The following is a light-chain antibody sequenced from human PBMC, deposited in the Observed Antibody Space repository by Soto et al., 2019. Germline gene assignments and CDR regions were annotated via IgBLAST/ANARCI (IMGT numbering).Light chain of an antibody. CDR2: DTS. V-gene: IGKV3-20*01. CDR1: QTLSNSF. Sequence: IVLTQYPSTLYLSPGERATLSCRASQTLSNSFIAWYQQKPGQAPRLLIYDTSSGATGVPDRYSASGSGTDFTLTICRLEPEDFAVFFCQQYGTSEIIFGQGTRLEIK. CDR3: QQYGTSEII. J-gene: IGKJ5*01.